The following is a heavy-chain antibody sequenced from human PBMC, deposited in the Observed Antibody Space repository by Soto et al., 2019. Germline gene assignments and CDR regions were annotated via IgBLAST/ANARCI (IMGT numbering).Heavy chain of an antibody. V-gene: IGHV1-18*04. D-gene: IGHD1-26*01. CDR2: ISAYNGNT. CDR3: ARWERGVGYGMDV. Sequence: ASVKVSCKASGYTFTSYGISWVRQAPGQGLEWMGWISAYNGNTNYAQKLQGRVTMTTDTSTSTAYLELRRLRYADTAVDYCARWERGVGYGMDVWGQGTTVTVSS. J-gene: IGHJ6*02. CDR1: GYTFTSYG.